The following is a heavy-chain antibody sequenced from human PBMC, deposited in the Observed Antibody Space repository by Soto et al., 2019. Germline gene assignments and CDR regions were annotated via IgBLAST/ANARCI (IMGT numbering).Heavy chain of an antibody. CDR2: INTYDGNT. V-gene: IGHV1-18*01. D-gene: IGHD6-13*01. CDR3: AASQQFDY. J-gene: IGHJ4*02. Sequence: QVQLVQSGAEVKKPGASVKVSCKASGYTFTSYGINWVRQAPGQGLEWMGWINTYDGNTNHAQKFQGRVTMTTDTATSKAYMELRSLSSDDTAVYYCAASQQFDYWGQGTLVTVSS. CDR1: GYTFTSYG.